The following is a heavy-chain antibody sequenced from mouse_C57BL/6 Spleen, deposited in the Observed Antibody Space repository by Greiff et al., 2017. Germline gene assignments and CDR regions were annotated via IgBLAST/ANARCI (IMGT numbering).Heavy chain of an antibody. D-gene: IGHD4-1*01. CDR1: GYTFTSYW. CDR2: IDPSDSET. Sequence: VKLMESGAELVRPGSSVKLSCKASGYTFTSYWMHWVKQRPIQGLEWIGNIDPSDSETHYNQKFKDKATLTVDKSSSTAYMQLSSLTSEDSAVYYCARKGNWDFDYWGQGTTLTVSS. V-gene: IGHV1-52*01. J-gene: IGHJ2*01. CDR3: ARKGNWDFDY.